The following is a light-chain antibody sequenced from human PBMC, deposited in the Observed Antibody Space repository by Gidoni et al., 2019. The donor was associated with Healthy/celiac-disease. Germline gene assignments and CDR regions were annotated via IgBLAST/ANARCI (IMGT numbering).Light chain of an antibody. V-gene: IGLV3-21*02. CDR3: QVWDSSSDHVV. J-gene: IGLJ2*01. Sequence: SYVLTQPPSVSVAPGQTARSTCGGNNIGSKSVHWYQQKPGQAPVLVVYDDSDRPSGIPARFSGSNSGNTATLTISRVEAGDEADYYCQVWDSSSDHVVFGGGTKLTVL. CDR1: NIGSKS. CDR2: DDS.